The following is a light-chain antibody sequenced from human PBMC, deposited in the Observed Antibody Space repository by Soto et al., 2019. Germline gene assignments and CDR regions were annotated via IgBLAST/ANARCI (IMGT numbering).Light chain of an antibody. CDR1: QDISGN. CDR2: GAS. Sequence: IVMTQSPATLSVSPGERATLSCRASQDISGNLAWYQQKPGQAPRLLIFGASTRATCIPPRFRGSGSGTEFTLPISSLQSEDFAVYYCQKYNNLPYTFGQGTKLEIK. J-gene: IGKJ2*01. V-gene: IGKV3-15*01. CDR3: QKYNNLPYT.